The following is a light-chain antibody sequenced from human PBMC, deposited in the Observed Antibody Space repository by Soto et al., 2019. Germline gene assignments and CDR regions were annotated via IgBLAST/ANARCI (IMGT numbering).Light chain of an antibody. Sequence: EIVLTQSPGTLSLSPGERATLSCRASQSVSRSYLAWYQQKPGQAPRLPIYGATSRATGIPSRFSGSGSGTDFTLTISRLEPEDFAVYYCQQYGSSLFTFGPGTKVDIK. CDR2: GAT. CDR3: QQYGSSLFT. V-gene: IGKV3-20*01. J-gene: IGKJ3*01. CDR1: QSVSRSY.